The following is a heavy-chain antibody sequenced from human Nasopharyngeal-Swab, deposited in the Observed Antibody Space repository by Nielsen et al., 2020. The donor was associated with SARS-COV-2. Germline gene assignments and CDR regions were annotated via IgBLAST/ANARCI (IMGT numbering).Heavy chain of an antibody. V-gene: IGHV6-1*01. J-gene: IGHJ4*02. D-gene: IGHD6-13*01. CDR3: ARDLDSSSWYPYYFDY. Sequence: WIRQSPSRGLEWLGRTYYRSKWYNDYAVSVKSRITINPDTSKNQFSLQLNSVTPEDTAVYYRARDLDSSSWYPYYFDYWGQGTLVTVSS. CDR2: TYYRSKWYN.